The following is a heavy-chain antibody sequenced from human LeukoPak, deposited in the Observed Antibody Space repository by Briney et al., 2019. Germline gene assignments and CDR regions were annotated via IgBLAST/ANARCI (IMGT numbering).Heavy chain of an antibody. V-gene: IGHV3-33*01. J-gene: IGHJ4*02. D-gene: IGHD1-26*01. CDR3: ARDLRTIHDGGSYGY. CDR1: GFTFSSYG. CDR2: IWYDGSNK. Sequence: ETGGSLRLSCAASGFTFSSYGMHWVRQAPGKGLEWVAVIWYDGSNKYYADSVKGRFTISRDNSKNTLYLQMNSLRAEDTAVYYCARDLRTIHDGGSYGYWGQGTLVTVSS.